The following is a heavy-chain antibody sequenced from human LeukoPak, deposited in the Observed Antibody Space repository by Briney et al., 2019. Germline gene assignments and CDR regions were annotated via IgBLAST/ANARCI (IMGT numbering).Heavy chain of an antibody. D-gene: IGHD2/OR15-2a*01. Sequence: SETLSLTCAVSGGSISSGGYSWSWIRQPPGKGLEWIGYIYHSGSTYYNPSLKSRVTISVDRSKNQFSLKLSSVTAADTAVYYCAREVTLLNMAPGWFDPWGQGTLVTVSS. V-gene: IGHV4-30-2*01. J-gene: IGHJ5*02. CDR2: IYHSGST. CDR1: GGSISSGGYS. CDR3: AREVTLLNMAPGWFDP.